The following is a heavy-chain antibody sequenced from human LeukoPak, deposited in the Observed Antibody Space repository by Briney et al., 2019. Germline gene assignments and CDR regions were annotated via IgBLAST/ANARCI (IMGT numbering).Heavy chain of an antibody. Sequence: ASVKVSCKASGDTFTTYAIIWVRQAPGQGLEWMGWISAYNGNTNYVQKVQGRGTMTTDTSTSTAYMELRSLTSDDTAVYYCARDMGIYRPRDFDYWGQGTLVTVSS. CDR3: ARDMGIYRPRDFDY. J-gene: IGHJ4*02. D-gene: IGHD3-16*02. CDR2: ISAYNGNT. CDR1: GDTFTTYA. V-gene: IGHV1-18*01.